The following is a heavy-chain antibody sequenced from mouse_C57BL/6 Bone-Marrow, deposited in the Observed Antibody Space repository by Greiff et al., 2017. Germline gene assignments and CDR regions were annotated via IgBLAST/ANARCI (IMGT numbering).Heavy chain of an antibody. CDR2: IYPGSGST. Sequence: QVQLQQPGAELVKPGASVKMSCKASGYTFTSYWITWVKQRPGQGLEWIGDIYPGSGSTNYNEKFKSKATLTVDTSSSTAYMQLSSLTSEDSAVYYCARCNLLRYPTRYFDVWGTGTTVTVSS. V-gene: IGHV1-55*01. CDR3: ARCNLLRYPTRYFDV. J-gene: IGHJ1*03. D-gene: IGHD1-1*01. CDR1: GYTFTSYW.